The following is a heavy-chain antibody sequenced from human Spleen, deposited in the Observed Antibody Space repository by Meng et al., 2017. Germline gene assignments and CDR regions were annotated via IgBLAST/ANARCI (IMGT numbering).Heavy chain of an antibody. Sequence: GASPKISCGASGFNFGYYIMHWVRQSPGKGLEWISRIVSDGGITTYAAPVKGRFTISRDDSKNTLYMQVNSLKTEDTAVYYGITEESTVPPHYYYGMDAWGQGTMVTVSS. V-gene: IGHV3-15*06. D-gene: IGHD4-17*01. CDR3: ITEESTVPPHYYYGMDA. CDR2: IVSDGGIT. CDR1: GFNFGYYI. J-gene: IGHJ6*02.